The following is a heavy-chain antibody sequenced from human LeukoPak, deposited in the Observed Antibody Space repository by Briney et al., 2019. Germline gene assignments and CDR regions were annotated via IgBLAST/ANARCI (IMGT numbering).Heavy chain of an antibody. D-gene: IGHD2-15*01. V-gene: IGHV1-18*01. J-gene: IGHJ4*02. Sequence: VASVKVSCKASGYTFTRYGISWVRQAPGQRLEWMGWISANNGDTNSAQQFQGRVTMTTDTSTSTAYMELRSLRSDDTAVYYCARDFFHGHCAGLSCLLLDYWGQGSLVTVSS. CDR3: ARDFFHGHCAGLSCLLLDY. CDR2: ISANNGDT. CDR1: GYTFTRYG.